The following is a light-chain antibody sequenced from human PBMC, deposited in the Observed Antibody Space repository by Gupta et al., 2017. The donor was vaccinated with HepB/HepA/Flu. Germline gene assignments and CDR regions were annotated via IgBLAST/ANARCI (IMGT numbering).Light chain of an antibody. CDR1: QTIGRW. Sequence: DLHMAQSPSILSASVGDRGTITCQASQTIGRWLAWYQQKQGKAPNILIYLASGLESGFTSSFSGRGTESEFTLTISDLQPDDFATYYCEQYNSWPWTFGQRIKLEIK. CDR3: EQYNSWPWT. V-gene: IGKV1-5*03. CDR2: LAS. J-gene: IGKJ1*01.